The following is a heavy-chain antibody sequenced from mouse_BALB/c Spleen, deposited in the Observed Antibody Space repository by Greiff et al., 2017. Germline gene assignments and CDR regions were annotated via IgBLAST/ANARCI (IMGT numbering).Heavy chain of an antibody. CDR3: ARIPTTVVATSYAMDY. D-gene: IGHD1-1*01. V-gene: IGHV14-3*02. CDR2: IDPANGNT. J-gene: IGHJ4*01. Sequence: VQLKQSGAELVKPGASVKLSCTASGFNIKDTYMHWVKQRPEQGLEWIGRIDPANGNTKYDPKFQGKATITADTSSNTAYLQLSSLTSEDTAVYYDARIPTTVVATSYAMDYWGQGTSVTVSS. CDR1: GFNIKDTY.